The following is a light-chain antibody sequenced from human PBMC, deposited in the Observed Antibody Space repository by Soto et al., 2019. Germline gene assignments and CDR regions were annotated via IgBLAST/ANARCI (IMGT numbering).Light chain of an antibody. Sequence: EIVLTQSPGTLSLSPGERATLSCRASQSVSSSYLAWYQQKPGQPPRLLIYGASSRATGIPDRFSGSGSGTDFTLAISSLEPEDFAVYYCQEYGSSRTFGLGTKVEIK. CDR3: QEYGSSRT. J-gene: IGKJ1*01. CDR1: QSVSSSY. CDR2: GAS. V-gene: IGKV3-20*01.